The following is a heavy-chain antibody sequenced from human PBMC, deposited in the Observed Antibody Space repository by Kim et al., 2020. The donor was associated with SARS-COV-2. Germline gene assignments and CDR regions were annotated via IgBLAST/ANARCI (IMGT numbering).Heavy chain of an antibody. D-gene: IGHD3-10*01. CDR3: ARSLVLWFGEPNWFDP. J-gene: IGHJ5*02. Sequence: KFQGRVTSTRDTSASTAYMELSSLRSEDTAVYYCARSLVLWFGEPNWFDPWGQGTLVTVSS. V-gene: IGHV1-3*01.